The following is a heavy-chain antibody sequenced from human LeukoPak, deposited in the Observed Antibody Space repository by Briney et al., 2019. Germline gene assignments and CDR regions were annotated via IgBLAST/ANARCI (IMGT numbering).Heavy chain of an antibody. D-gene: IGHD3-9*01. CDR1: GYTFTGYY. V-gene: IGHV1-2*02. Sequence: ASVKVSCKASGYTFTGYYMHWVRQAPGQGLEWMGWINPNSGGTNYAQKFQGRVTMTRDTSISTAYMELSRLRSDDTAVYYCARARDYDILTGLTRLPPYYSMDVWGQGTTVTVSS. J-gene: IGHJ6*02. CDR3: ARARDYDILTGLTRLPPYYSMDV. CDR2: INPNSGGT.